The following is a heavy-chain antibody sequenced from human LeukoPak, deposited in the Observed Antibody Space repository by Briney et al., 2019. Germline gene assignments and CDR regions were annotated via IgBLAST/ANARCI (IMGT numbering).Heavy chain of an antibody. CDR2: INHSGST. V-gene: IGHV4-34*01. CDR1: GGPFSGYY. D-gene: IGHD6-19*01. J-gene: IGHJ4*02. CDR3: ARQQWTWYFDY. Sequence: SETLSLTCAVYGGPFSGYYWSWIRQPPGKGLEWIGEINHSGSTNYNPSLKNRVTISVDTSKNQFSLKLSSVTAADTAVYYCARQQWTWYFDYWGQGTLVTVSS.